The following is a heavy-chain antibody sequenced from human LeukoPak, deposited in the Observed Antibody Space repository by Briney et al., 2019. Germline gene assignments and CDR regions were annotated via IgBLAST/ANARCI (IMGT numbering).Heavy chain of an antibody. J-gene: IGHJ4*02. Sequence: SETLSLTCAVYGGSFSGYYWSWIRQPPGKGLEWIGEINHSGSTNYNPSLKSRVTISVDTSKNQFSLKLSSVTAADTAVYYCASGEVVPAATPFDYWGQGTLVTVSS. CDR2: INHSGST. V-gene: IGHV4-34*01. CDR1: GGSFSGYY. D-gene: IGHD2-2*01. CDR3: ASGEVVPAATPFDY.